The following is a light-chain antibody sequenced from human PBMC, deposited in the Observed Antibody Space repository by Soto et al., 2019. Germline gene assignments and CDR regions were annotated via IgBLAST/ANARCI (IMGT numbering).Light chain of an antibody. CDR2: DIS. CDR1: QRVTSY. CDR3: QQRSAWPRHT. J-gene: IGKJ2*01. Sequence: DIVLTQFPATLSLSPGERATLSCRASQRVTSYLAWYQQKPGQAPRLLIYDISNRATGVPARFIGSGSGTDFTLTISSLEPEDSAVYYCQQRSAWPRHTVGQGTNLEI. V-gene: IGKV3-11*01.